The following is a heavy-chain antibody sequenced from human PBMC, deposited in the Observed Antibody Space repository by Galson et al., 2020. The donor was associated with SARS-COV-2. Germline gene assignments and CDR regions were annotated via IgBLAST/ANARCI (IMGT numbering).Heavy chain of an antibody. Sequence: TGGSLRLSCAASGFTFSTYSMNWVRQAPGKGLEWVSFISSSSSYIYYADSVKGRFTISRDNAKNSLYLQMNSLRAEDTAVYYCARAQLRTIFEVVTEALDALDFWGQGTMVTVSS. J-gene: IGHJ3*01. V-gene: IGHV3-21*01. D-gene: IGHD3-3*01. CDR2: ISSSSSYI. CDR3: ARAQLRTIFEVVTEALDALDF. CDR1: GFTFSTYS.